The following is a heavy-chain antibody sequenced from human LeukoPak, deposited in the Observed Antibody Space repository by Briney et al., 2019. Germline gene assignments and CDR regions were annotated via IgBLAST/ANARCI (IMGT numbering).Heavy chain of an antibody. CDR3: ARGLRGYYYYMDV. D-gene: IGHD3-10*01. J-gene: IGHJ6*03. CDR2: INPNSGGT. V-gene: IGHV1-2*06. CDR1: GYTFTGYY. Sequence: ASVKVSCKASGYTFTGYYMHWVRQAPGQGLEWMGRINPNSGGTNYAQKFQSRVTMTRDTSISTAYMELSRLRSDDTAVYYCARGLRGYYYYMDVWGKGTTVTVSS.